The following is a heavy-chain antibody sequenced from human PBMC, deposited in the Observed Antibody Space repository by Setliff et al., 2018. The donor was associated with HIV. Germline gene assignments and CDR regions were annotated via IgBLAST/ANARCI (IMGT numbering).Heavy chain of an antibody. CDR2: ISIGSGAAI. CDR3: ARDYLYYNMYNGSPVYGMDV. Sequence: PGGSLRLSCAASGFSFSNAWMNWVRQAPGKGLEWVSSISIGSGAAIYYAESVQGRFTVSRDNSKNSLYLQMNSLRVEDTAVYYCARDYLYYNMYNGSPVYGMDVWGQGTTVTVSS. CDR1: GFSFSNAW. D-gene: IGHD3-10*01. J-gene: IGHJ6*02. V-gene: IGHV3-21*01.